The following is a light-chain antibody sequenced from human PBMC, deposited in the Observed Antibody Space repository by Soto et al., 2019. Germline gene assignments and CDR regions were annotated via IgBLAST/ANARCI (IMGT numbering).Light chain of an antibody. Sequence: QSVLTQPPSASGTPGQRVTISCSGSSSNIGSNSVNWYQQLPGAAPKLLIYSNNQRPSGVPYRFSGSKSGTSASLAISGLQSEDEADYYCAAWDDSLNGREVFGTGTKVTVL. CDR2: SNN. CDR3: AAWDDSLNGREV. V-gene: IGLV1-44*01. J-gene: IGLJ1*01. CDR1: SSNIGSNS.